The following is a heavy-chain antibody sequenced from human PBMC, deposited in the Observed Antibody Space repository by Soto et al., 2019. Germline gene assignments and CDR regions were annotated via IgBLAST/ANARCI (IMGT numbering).Heavy chain of an antibody. D-gene: IGHD6-13*01. CDR2: IYFGGTT. CDR3: GRRRGPVTAAGDFGY. Sequence: SETLSLTCTVSGGSINNYYWNWIRQPPGKGLEWIGYIYFGGTTDYNPSLKSRVTISEDSSKRQFSLKLTSVTAADTAVYYCGRRRGPVTAAGDFGYWGQGTLVTVSS. V-gene: IGHV4-59*08. CDR1: GGSINNYY. J-gene: IGHJ4*02.